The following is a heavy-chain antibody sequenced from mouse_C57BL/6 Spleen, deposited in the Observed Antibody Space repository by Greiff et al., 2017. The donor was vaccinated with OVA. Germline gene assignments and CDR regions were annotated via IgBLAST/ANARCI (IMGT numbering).Heavy chain of an antibody. CDR2: IDPSDSYT. D-gene: IGHD1-1*01. CDR1: GYTFTSYW. V-gene: IGHV1-69*01. J-gene: IGHJ4*01. Sequence: VQLQQPGAELEMPGASVKLSCKASGYTFTSYWMHWVKQRPGQGLEWIGEIDPSDSYTNYNQKFKGKSTLTVDKSSSTAYMQLSSLTSEDSAVYYCARRGYGSSYAMDYWGQGTSVTVSS. CDR3: ARRGYGSSYAMDY.